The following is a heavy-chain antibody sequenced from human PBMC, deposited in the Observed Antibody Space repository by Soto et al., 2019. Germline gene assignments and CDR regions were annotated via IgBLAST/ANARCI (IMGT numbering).Heavy chain of an antibody. CDR2: IYWNDDK. CDR3: ARNNWNYVYYYYYGMDV. Sequence: SGPTLVNPTQTLTLTCTFSGFSLSTSGVGVGWIRQPPGKALEWLALIYWNDDKRYSPSLKSRLTTTKDTSKNQVVLTMTNMDPVDTATYYCARNNWNYVYYYYYGMDVWGQGTTVTVSS. D-gene: IGHD1-7*01. CDR1: GFSLSTSGVG. V-gene: IGHV2-5*01. J-gene: IGHJ6*02.